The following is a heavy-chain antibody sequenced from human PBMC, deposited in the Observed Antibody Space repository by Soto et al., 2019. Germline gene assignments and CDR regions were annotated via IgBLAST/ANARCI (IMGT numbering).Heavy chain of an antibody. V-gene: IGHV4-31*03. CDR1: GGSISSGGYY. CDR3: ARDRSYYGSTNLGNWFDP. Sequence: PSETLSLTCTVSGGSISSGGYYWSWIRQHPGKGLEWIGYIYYSGSTYYNPSLKSRVTISVDTSKNQFSLKLSSVTAADTAVYYCARDRSYYGSTNLGNWFDPWGQGTLVTVSS. CDR2: IYYSGST. J-gene: IGHJ5*02. D-gene: IGHD3-22*01.